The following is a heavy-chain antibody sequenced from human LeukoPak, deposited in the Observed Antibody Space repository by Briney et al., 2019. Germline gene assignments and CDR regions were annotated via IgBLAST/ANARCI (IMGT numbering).Heavy chain of an antibody. CDR3: ARSRRYCSSTSCYRYYYGMDV. CDR1: GYTFTSYY. CDR2: INPSGGST. V-gene: IGHV1-46*01. J-gene: IGHJ6*02. Sequence: GASVTVSCKASGYTFTSYYMHWVRQAPGQGLEWMGIINPSGGSTSYAQTFQGRVTMTRDTSTSTVYMELSSLRSEDTAVYYCARSRRYCSSTSCYRYYYGMDVWGQGTTVTVSS. D-gene: IGHD2-2*01.